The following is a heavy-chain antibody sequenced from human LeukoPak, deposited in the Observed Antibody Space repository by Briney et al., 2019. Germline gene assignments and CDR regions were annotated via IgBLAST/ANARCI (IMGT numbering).Heavy chain of an antibody. V-gene: IGHV3-74*01. CDR1: GFTFSSYW. J-gene: IGHJ4*02. CDR2: INSDGSGT. CDR3: ARDRGVAAGLDY. Sequence: GGSLRLSCAASGFTFSSYWMHWVRHAPGKGLVWVSRINSDGSGTSYADSVKGRLTISRDNAKNTLYLQMNSLRAEDTAVYYCARDRGVAAGLDYWGQGTLVAVSS. D-gene: IGHD6-13*01.